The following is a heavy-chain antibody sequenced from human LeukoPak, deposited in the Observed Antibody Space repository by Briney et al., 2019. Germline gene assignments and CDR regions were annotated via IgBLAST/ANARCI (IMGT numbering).Heavy chain of an antibody. CDR2: ISSTSSTI. CDR1: GFTFTNYT. D-gene: IGHD3-9*01. Sequence: GSLRLSCVASGFTFTNYTMNWVRQAPGKGPEWVSYISSTSSTIDYADSVKGRFTISRDNAKSSLYLQMNSLRAEDTAVYYCARGRNLLTGYDAFDIWGQGTMVTVSS. J-gene: IGHJ3*02. CDR3: ARGRNLLTGYDAFDI. V-gene: IGHV3-48*01.